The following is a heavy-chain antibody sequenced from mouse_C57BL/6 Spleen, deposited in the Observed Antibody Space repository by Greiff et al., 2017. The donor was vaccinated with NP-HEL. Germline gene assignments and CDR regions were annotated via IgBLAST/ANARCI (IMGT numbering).Heavy chain of an antibody. Sequence: EVQLQQSGPELVKPGASVKMSCKASGYTFTDYNMHWVKQSHGKSLEWIGYINPNNGGTSYNQKFKGKATLTVNKSSSTAYMELRSLTSEDAAVYYCARRGGYYPYFDYWGQGTTLTVSS. J-gene: IGHJ2*01. CDR3: ARRGGYYPYFDY. CDR1: GYTFTDYN. D-gene: IGHD2-3*01. V-gene: IGHV1-22*01. CDR2: INPNNGGT.